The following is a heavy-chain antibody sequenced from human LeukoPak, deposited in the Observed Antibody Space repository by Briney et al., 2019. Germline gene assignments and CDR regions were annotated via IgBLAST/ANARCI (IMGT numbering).Heavy chain of an antibody. CDR3: ARRWVTWGYYYYMDV. CDR1: GFTFSSYG. D-gene: IGHD2-21*02. J-gene: IGHJ6*03. CDR2: ISYHGSNE. V-gene: IGHV3-30*03. Sequence: GGSLRLSCAASGFTFSSYGMHWVRQAPGKGLEWVAVISYHGSNENYADSVKGRFTISRDNSKNTLYLQMNSLRAEDTAVYYCARRWVTWGYYYYMDVWGKGTTVTISS.